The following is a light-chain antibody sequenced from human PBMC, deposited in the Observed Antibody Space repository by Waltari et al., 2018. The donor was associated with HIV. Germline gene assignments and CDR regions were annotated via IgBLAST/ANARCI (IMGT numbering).Light chain of an antibody. V-gene: IGKV3-15*01. Sequence: EIVMTQSPVALSVSPGDRVTLSCRASESVGSFFAWYQQRPGQGPSLLMYGVSTRASGVSDRFSGSGSGTEVNLTITSLQSDHSAIYFCQQFYYWPRTFGQGSKVEVK. J-gene: IGKJ1*01. CDR3: QQFYYWPRT. CDR1: ESVGSF. CDR2: GVS.